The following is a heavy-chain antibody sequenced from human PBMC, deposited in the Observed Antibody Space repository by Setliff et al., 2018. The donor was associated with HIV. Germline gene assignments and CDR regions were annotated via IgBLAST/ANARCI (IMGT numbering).Heavy chain of an antibody. CDR2: IYCTGST. J-gene: IGHJ6*02. V-gene: IGHV4-39*01. Sequence: SETLSLTCSVSGDSISSSNYYWGWIRQPPGKGLDWIGSIYCTGSTYYNPSLKSRVTISVDTSKNQFSLKLSSVTAADTAVYYCASGIAAASPNYYYYFGMDVWGQGTTVTVSS. D-gene: IGHD6-13*01. CDR1: GDSISSSNYY. CDR3: ASGIAAASPNYYYYFGMDV.